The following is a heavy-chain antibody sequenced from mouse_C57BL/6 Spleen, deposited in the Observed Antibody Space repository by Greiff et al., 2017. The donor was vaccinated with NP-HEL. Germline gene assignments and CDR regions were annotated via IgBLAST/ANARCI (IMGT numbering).Heavy chain of an antibody. J-gene: IGHJ2*01. D-gene: IGHD2-3*01. CDR1: GYTFTSYW. CDR2: INPSSGYT. CDR3: ARYWDGYYPLFDY. V-gene: IGHV1-7*01. Sequence: QVQLKQSGAELAKPGASVKLSCKASGYTFTSYWMHWVKQRPGQGLEWIGYINPSSGYTKYNQKFKDKATLTADKSSSTAYMQLSSLTYEDSAVYYCARYWDGYYPLFDYWGQGTTLTVSS.